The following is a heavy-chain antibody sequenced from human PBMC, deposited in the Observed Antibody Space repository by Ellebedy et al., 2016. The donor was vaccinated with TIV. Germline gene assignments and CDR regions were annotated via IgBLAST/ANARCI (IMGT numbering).Heavy chain of an antibody. CDR3: ARGPVDTALVYGVYFFDY. Sequence: SETLSLTCAVYGGSFSGYYWSWIRQPPGKGLEWIGEINHSGSTNYNPSLKSRVTISVDTSKNQFSLKLSSVTAADTAVYYCARGPVDTALVYGVYFFDYWGQGTLVTVSS. D-gene: IGHD5-18*01. J-gene: IGHJ4*02. CDR1: GGSFSGYY. CDR2: INHSGST. V-gene: IGHV4-34*01.